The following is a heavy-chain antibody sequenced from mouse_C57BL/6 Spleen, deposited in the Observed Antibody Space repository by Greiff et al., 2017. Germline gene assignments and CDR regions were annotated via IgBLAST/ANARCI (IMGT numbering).Heavy chain of an antibody. D-gene: IGHD6-5*01. CDR2: IRNTANGYTT. V-gene: IGHV7-3*01. CDR3: SRYGDLYPILYYYAMGY. CDR1: GFTFTDYY. Sequence: EVKLMESGGGLVQPGGSLSLSCAASGFTFTDYYMSWVRQPPGKALEWLGFIRNTANGYTTEYSASVKGRFTISRDNSQRILYHQMNALRAEDSAAYYCSRYGDLYPILYYYAMGYWGQGTSVTVAS. J-gene: IGHJ4*01.